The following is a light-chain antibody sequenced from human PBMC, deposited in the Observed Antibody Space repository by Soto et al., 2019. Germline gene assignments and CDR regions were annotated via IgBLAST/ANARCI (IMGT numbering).Light chain of an antibody. J-gene: IGKJ1*01. CDR3: QQSYSTPQT. V-gene: IGKV1-39*01. CDR1: QDISTY. CDR2: AAS. Sequence: DIQMTQSPSSVSASVVYRVTITCRASQDISTYLAWYQQKPGKAPRLLIFAASSLQSGVPSRFSGSGSGTDFTLTISSLQPEDFATYYCQQSYSTPQTFGQGTKVDIK.